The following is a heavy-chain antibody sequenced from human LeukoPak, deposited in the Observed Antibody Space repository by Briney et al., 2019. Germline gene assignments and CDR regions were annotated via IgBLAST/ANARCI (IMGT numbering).Heavy chain of an antibody. V-gene: IGHV3-23*01. CDR3: ATWPFSSSWFDAFDI. Sequence: GGSLRLSCAASGFTFSSYAMSWVRQAPGKGLEWVSAISGSGGSTYYADSVKGRFTISRDNSKNTLYLQMNSRRAEDTAVYYCATWPFSSSWFDAFDIWGQGTMVTVSS. D-gene: IGHD6-13*01. J-gene: IGHJ3*02. CDR1: GFTFSSYA. CDR2: ISGSGGST.